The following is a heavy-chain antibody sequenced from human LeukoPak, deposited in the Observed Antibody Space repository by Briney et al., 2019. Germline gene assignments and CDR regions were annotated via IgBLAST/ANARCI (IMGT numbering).Heavy chain of an antibody. D-gene: IGHD2-2*01. V-gene: IGHV1-2*02. J-gene: IGHJ3*02. CDR3: ARAHSYPDASDI. Sequence: ASVKASCKASGYTFTGYYMHWVRQAPGQGLEWMGWINPNSGGTNYAQKFQGRVTMTRDTSISTAYMELNRLRSDDTAVYYCARAHSYPDASDIWGQGTMVTVSS. CDR2: INPNSGGT. CDR1: GYTFTGYY.